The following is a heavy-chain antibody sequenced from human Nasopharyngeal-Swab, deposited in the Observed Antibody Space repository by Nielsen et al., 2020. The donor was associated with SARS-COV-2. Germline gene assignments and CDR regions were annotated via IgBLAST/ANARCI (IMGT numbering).Heavy chain of an antibody. V-gene: IGHV3-23*01. CDR1: GFTFSSYA. CDR3: AKEEGPTTIVVVIPYYFDY. J-gene: IGHJ4*02. Sequence: GGSLRLSCAASGFTFSSYAMSWARQAPGKGLEWVSGISGSGGSTYYADSVKGRFTISRDNSKNTLYLQMNSLRAEDTAVYYCAKEEGPTTIVVVIPYYFDYWGQGTLVTVSS. D-gene: IGHD3-22*01. CDR2: ISGSGGST.